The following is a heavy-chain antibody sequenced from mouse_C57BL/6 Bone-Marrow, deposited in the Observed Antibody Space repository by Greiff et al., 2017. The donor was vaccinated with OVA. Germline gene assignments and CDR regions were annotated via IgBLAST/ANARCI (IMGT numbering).Heavy chain of an antibody. J-gene: IGHJ2*01. V-gene: IGHV5-6*01. CDR2: ISSGGSYT. CDR3: ASSYVYYLDY. CDR1: GFTFSSYG. Sequence: EVQLVESGGDLVKPGGSLKLSCAASGFTFSSYGMSWVRQTPDKRLEWVATISSGGSYTYYPDSVMGRFPISRDNAKTTLYLHMSILKSEDTAMYYFASSYVYYLDYWGQCTTLTVSS.